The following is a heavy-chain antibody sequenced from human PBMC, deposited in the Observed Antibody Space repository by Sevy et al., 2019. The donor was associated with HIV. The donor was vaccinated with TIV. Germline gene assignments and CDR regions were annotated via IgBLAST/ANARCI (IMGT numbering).Heavy chain of an antibody. V-gene: IGHV3-30*03. Sequence: GGSLRLSCAASGFTFSSYGIHWVRQAPGKGLEWVAAIAFDGSNTDYADSVKGRFTISRDNSKNTLFLQMNSLRAEDTAVYYCARGASSGWDYFDYWGQGTLVTVSS. CDR1: GFTFSSYG. J-gene: IGHJ4*02. CDR3: ARGASSGWDYFDY. CDR2: IAFDGSNT. D-gene: IGHD6-19*01.